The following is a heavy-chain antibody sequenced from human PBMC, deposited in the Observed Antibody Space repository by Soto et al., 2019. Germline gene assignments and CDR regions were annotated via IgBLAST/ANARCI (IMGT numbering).Heavy chain of an antibody. D-gene: IGHD6-25*01. CDR1: GGTFSSYA. V-gene: IGHV1-69*13. CDR2: IIPIFGTA. J-gene: IGHJ4*02. Sequence: SVKVSCKASGGTFSSYAISWVRQAPGQGLEWMGGIIPIFGTANYAQKSQGRVTITADESTSTAYMELSSLRSEDTAVYYFARVNPLGYYFDYWGQGTLLTVSS. CDR3: ARVNPLGYYFDY.